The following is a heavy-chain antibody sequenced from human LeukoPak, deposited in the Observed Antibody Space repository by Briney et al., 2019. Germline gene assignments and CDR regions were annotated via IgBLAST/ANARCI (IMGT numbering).Heavy chain of an antibody. J-gene: IGHJ6*03. CDR3: AKGGSSGETYYYMDV. CDR1: GFTFSSYG. V-gene: IGHV3-23*01. Sequence: GGSLRLSCAASGFTFSSYGMSWVRQAPGKGLEWVSAISGSGGSTYYADSVKGRFTISRDNSKNTLYLQMNSLRAEDTAVYYCAKGGSSGETYYYMDVWGKGTTVTI. CDR2: ISGSGGST. D-gene: IGHD3-16*01.